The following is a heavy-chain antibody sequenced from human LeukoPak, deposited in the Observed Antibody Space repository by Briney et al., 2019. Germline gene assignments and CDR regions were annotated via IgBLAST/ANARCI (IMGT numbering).Heavy chain of an antibody. CDR2: IRYDGTNK. CDR3: ARGALEWSPPDI. J-gene: IGHJ3*02. CDR1: GFTFNIYG. Sequence: PGGSLRLSCAASGFTFNIYGMHWVRQAPGKGLEWVAFIRYDGTNKYYADSVKGRFTISRDNSKNALYLQMNSLRAEDTAVYYCARGALEWSPPDIWGQGTTVTVSS. V-gene: IGHV3-30*02. D-gene: IGHD3-3*01.